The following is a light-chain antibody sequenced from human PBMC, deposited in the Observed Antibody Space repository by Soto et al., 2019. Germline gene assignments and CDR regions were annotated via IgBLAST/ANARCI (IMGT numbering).Light chain of an antibody. V-gene: IGLV2-14*02. Sequence: QSVLTQPASVSGSPGQSITISCTGTSSDLGTDYLVSWYQQLPGKAPKLMIYQVTIRPSGISNRFSGSKSGNTASLTISGLQAEDEADYYCTSFSSSTSLYVFGTGTKLTVL. J-gene: IGLJ1*01. CDR1: SSDLGTDYL. CDR3: TSFSSSTSLYV. CDR2: QVT.